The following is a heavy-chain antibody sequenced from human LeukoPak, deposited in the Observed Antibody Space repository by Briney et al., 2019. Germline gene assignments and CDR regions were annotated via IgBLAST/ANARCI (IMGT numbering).Heavy chain of an antibody. Sequence: PSETLSLTCTVSGGSISSYYWSWIRQPPGKGLEWIGYIYYSGSTNYNPSLKSRVTISVDTSKNQFSLKLSSVTAADTAVYYCARAPGGSCYPFYYWGQGTLVTVSS. V-gene: IGHV4-59*01. CDR3: ARAPGGSCYPFYY. CDR2: IYYSGST. D-gene: IGHD2-15*01. J-gene: IGHJ4*02. CDR1: GGSISSYY.